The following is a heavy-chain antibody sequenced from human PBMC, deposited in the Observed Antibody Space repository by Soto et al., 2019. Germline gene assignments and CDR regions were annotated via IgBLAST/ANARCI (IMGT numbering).Heavy chain of an antibody. CDR3: ARETGSGSYYDY. CDR2: IYYSGDT. CDR1: GGSISSYF. Sequence: SETLSLTCTVSGGSISSYFWSWIAQPPGKGLEWIGYIYYSGDTNYSPSLKSRVTISVDTSKNQFSLKLSSVTAADTAVYYCARETGSGSYYDYWGQGALVTVSS. J-gene: IGHJ4*02. V-gene: IGHV4-59*01. D-gene: IGHD3-10*01.